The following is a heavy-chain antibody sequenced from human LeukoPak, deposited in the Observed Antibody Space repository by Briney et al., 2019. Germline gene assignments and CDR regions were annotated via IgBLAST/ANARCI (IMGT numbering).Heavy chain of an antibody. CDR1: GGSVSSYY. CDR3: AREHSRYYYDSSGPETFDY. V-gene: IGHV4-59*02. D-gene: IGHD3-22*01. CDR2: IFYSGST. Sequence: SETLSLTCTVSGGSVSSYYWTWIRQPPGKGLEWIGYIFYSGSTYYNPSLKSRVTISVDTSKNQFSLKLSSVTAADTAVYYCAREHSRYYYDSSGPETFDYWGQGTLVTVSS. J-gene: IGHJ4*02.